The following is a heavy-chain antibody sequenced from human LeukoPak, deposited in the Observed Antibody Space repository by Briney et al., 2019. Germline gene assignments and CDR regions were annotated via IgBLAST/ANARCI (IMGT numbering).Heavy chain of an antibody. CDR2: ISGSGGST. CDR1: GFTFSNYA. Sequence: PGGSLRLSCAASGFTFSNYAMSWVRQAPGKGLEWVSAISGSGGSTFYADSVKGRFTISRDNAKNSLYLQMNSLRAEDTAVYYCARDRSPMATIYDYWGQGTLVTVSS. V-gene: IGHV3-23*01. J-gene: IGHJ4*02. CDR3: ARDRSPMATIYDY. D-gene: IGHD5-24*01.